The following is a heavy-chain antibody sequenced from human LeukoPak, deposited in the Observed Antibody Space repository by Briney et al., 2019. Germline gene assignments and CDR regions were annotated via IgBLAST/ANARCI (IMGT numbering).Heavy chain of an antibody. J-gene: IGHJ4*02. Sequence: GGSLRLSCAVSGFTFDDYAMHWVRQVPGKGLEWVAGISWNSDTRGYVDSVKGRFTISRDNARNSLYLQMNSLRAEDTAIYYCARGSDAYCGGDCYSLGYWGQGTLVTVSS. CDR3: ARGSDAYCGGDCYSLGY. D-gene: IGHD2-21*02. V-gene: IGHV3-9*01. CDR1: GFTFDDYA. CDR2: ISWNSDTR.